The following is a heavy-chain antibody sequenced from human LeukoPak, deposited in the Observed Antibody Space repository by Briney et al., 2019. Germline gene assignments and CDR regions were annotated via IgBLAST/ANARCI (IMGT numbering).Heavy chain of an antibody. CDR1: GYSISSGYY. D-gene: IGHD6-13*01. Sequence: SETLSLTCTVSGYSISSGYYWGWIRPPTGKGLEWIGSIYHSGSTYYNPSLKGRVTISVDTSKNQFSLKLSSVTAADTAVYYCARDRAAFHAFDIWGQGTMVTVSS. CDR3: ARDRAAFHAFDI. V-gene: IGHV4-38-2*02. J-gene: IGHJ3*02. CDR2: IYHSGST.